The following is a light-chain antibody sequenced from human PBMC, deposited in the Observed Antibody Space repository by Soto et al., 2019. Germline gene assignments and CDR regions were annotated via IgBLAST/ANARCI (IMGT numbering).Light chain of an antibody. J-gene: IGKJ4*01. CDR2: AAS. CDR1: QSVNTW. Sequence: DLPMTQSPSTLSASVGARVPITRRASQSVNTWLAWYQKKPGKDPKILIYAASSLQSGVPSRFSGSGSGTDFNLTISRLQTEDFATYYCQQANSFPLTFGGGAKLDIK. V-gene: IGKV1-12*01. CDR3: QQANSFPLT.